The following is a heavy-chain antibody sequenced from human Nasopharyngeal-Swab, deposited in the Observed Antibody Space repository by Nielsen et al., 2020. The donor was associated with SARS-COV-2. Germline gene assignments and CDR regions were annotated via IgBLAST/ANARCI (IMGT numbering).Heavy chain of an antibody. J-gene: IGHJ4*02. CDR3: ARASSGWYIPDY. Sequence: LSLTCAASGFTLSSHAMSWVRQAPGKGLEWVSAISGSGGSTYYADSVKGRFTISRDNSKNTLYLQMNSLRAEDTAVYYCARASSGWYIPDYWGQGTLVTVSS. D-gene: IGHD6-19*01. V-gene: IGHV3-23*01. CDR1: GFTLSSHA. CDR2: ISGSGGST.